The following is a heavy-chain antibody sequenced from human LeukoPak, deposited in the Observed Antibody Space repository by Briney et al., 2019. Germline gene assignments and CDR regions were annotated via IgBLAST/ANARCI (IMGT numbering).Heavy chain of an antibody. V-gene: IGHV4-38-2*02. D-gene: IGHD6-6*01. Sequence: SETLSLTCTVSGYSISSGYYWSWIRQPPGKGLEWIGYIYHSGSTYYNPSLKSRVTISVDRSKNQFSLKLSSVTAADTAVYYCARDRAPYSSSGGFDYWGQGTLVTVSS. CDR1: GYSISSGYY. J-gene: IGHJ4*02. CDR3: ARDRAPYSSSGGFDY. CDR2: IYHSGST.